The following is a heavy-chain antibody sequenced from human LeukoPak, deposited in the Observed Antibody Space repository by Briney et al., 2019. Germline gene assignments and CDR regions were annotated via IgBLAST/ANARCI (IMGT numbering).Heavy chain of an antibody. D-gene: IGHD5-12*01. CDR2: IIPIFGTA. Sequence: GASVTVSCTASGDTFSSYTISWVRQAPGQGLEWMGRIIPIFGTANYAQKFQGRVTITADKSTSTAYMELSSLRSEDTAVYYCARFFSDYDVYWGQGTLVTVSS. V-gene: IGHV1-69*08. J-gene: IGHJ4*02. CDR1: GDTFSSYT. CDR3: ARFFSDYDVY.